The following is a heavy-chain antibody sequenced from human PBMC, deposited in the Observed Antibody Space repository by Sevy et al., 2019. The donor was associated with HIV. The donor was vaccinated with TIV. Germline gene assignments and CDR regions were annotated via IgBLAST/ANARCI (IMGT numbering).Heavy chain of an antibody. CDR2: IKSKTDGGTT. V-gene: IGHV3-15*07. CDR3: SRDGGGYNYGYSFDY. Sequence: GGSLRLSCAASGFTFSNAWMNWVRQAPGKGLEWVGRIKSKTDGGTTDYAAPVKGRFTISIGDSKNTLYLQMNSLKTEDTAVYYCSRDGGGYNYGYSFDYWGQGTLVTVSS. D-gene: IGHD5-18*01. J-gene: IGHJ4*02. CDR1: GFTFSNAW.